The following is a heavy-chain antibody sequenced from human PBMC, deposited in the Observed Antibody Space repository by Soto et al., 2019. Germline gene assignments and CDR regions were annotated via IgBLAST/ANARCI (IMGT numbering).Heavy chain of an antibody. CDR1: GFSLSTSGVG. V-gene: IGHV2-5*02. J-gene: IGHJ3*02. D-gene: IGHD3-9*01. CDR3: AHRTSSTYYDILTGYYLDAFDI. Sequence: QITLKESGPTLVNPTQTLTLTCTSSGFSLSTSGVGVAWIRQPPGKALEWLALIYWDDDKRYSPSLKSRLTITKDTSKNQVVLTMTNMDPVDTATYYCAHRTSSTYYDILTGYYLDAFDIWGQGTMVTVSS. CDR2: IYWDDDK.